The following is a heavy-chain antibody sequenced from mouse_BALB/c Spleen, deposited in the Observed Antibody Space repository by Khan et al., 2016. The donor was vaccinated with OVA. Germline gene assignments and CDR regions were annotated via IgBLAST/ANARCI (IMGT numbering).Heavy chain of an antibody. CDR3: ARSTWYFDV. CDR2: IDPYYGGI. CDR1: GYSFTGYN. V-gene: IGHV1-39*01. Sequence: VQLKESGPELEKPGASVKISCKASGYSFTGYNMNWVKQSNGQSLEWIGNIDPYYGGISSNQKFKGKATLTVDKSSSTAYMQLKSLTSEDSAVYYCARSTWYFDVWGAGTTVTVSS. J-gene: IGHJ1*01.